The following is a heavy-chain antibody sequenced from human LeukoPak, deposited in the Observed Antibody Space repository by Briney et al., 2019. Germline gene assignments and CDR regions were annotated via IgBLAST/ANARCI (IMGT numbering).Heavy chain of an antibody. J-gene: IGHJ4*02. D-gene: IGHD3-22*01. V-gene: IGHV3-20*04. Sequence: PGGSLRLSCVASGFTFGKYWMSWVRQAPGKGLEWVSGINWNGGSTGYADSVKGRFTISRDNAKNSLYLQMNSLRAEDTALYYCARDYDSSGNVGTPYDYWGQGTLVTVSS. CDR2: INWNGGST. CDR3: ARDYDSSGNVGTPYDY. CDR1: GFTFGKYW.